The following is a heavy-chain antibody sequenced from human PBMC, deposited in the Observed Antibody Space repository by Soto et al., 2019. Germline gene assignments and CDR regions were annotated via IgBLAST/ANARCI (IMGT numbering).Heavy chain of an antibody. CDR1: GFTFSSYA. D-gene: IGHD4-17*01. J-gene: IGHJ4*02. V-gene: IGHV3-30-3*01. CDR3: ARDLSTVTTIVGPFPDY. CDR2: ISYDGSNK. Sequence: QVQLVESGGGVVQPGRSLRLTCAASGFTFSSYAMHWVRQAPGKGLEWVAVISYDGSNKYYADSVKGRFTISRDNSKNTQYLQMNGLRAEDTAVYYCARDLSTVTTIVGPFPDYWGQGTLVTVSS.